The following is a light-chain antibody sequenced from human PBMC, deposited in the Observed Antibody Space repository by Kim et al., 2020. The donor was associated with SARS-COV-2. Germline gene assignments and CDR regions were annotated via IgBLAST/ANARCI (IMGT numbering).Light chain of an antibody. J-gene: IGLJ2*01. V-gene: IGLV1-44*01. CDR2: SNN. Sequence: GQRVTNSCSGSSSTIGPNTANWYQQLPGTAPKLLIYSNNQRPSGVPERFTGAKSGTSASLAISGLQSEDEADYYCAAWDDSLDGVVFGGGTKLTVL. CDR3: AAWDDSLDGVV. CDR1: SSTIGPNT.